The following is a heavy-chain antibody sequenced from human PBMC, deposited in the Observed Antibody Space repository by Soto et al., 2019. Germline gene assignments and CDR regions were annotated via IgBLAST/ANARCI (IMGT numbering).Heavy chain of an antibody. CDR1: GFSFSDYG. Sequence: GGSLKLFCAASGFSFSDYGMHWVRQAPGKGVEWVAVIWYDGGNKYYADSVKGRFTISRDNSKNTLYLQMNSLRAEDTAVYYCARDEDTIFGVVDAGYFDYWGQGTLVTVSS. D-gene: IGHD3-3*01. CDR2: IWYDGGNK. CDR3: ARDEDTIFGVVDAGYFDY. J-gene: IGHJ4*02. V-gene: IGHV3-33*01.